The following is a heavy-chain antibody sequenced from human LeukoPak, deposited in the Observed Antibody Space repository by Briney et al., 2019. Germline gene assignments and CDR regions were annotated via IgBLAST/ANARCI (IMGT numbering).Heavy chain of an antibody. Sequence: ASVKVSCKASGFTFTGYYIHWVRQAPGQGLEWMGWIHPNSGAIDYAQRFQGRVTVTRDTSISTAYMQLSGLRSDDTAVYYCARDRGDDFWGGFDYWGQGTLVTVSS. V-gene: IGHV1-2*02. J-gene: IGHJ4*02. D-gene: IGHD3-3*01. CDR3: ARDRGDDFWGGFDY. CDR2: IHPNSGAI. CDR1: GFTFTGYY.